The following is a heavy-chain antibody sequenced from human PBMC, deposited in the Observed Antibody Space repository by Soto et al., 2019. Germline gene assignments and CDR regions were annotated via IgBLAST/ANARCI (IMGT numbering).Heavy chain of an antibody. V-gene: IGHV3-23*01. CDR3: AKGTYFDFWSGQAFDY. CDR1: GFTFSTYA. J-gene: IGHJ4*02. CDR2: ISGSGGTT. Sequence: EVQLLESGGDFVQPGGSLRLSCAASGFTFSTYAVSWVRQAPGKGLEWVSAISGSGGTTYYADSVKGRFTISRDNSKNTLFLQMHSLRAEDTAVYFCAKGTYFDFWSGQAFDYWGQGTLVTVSS. D-gene: IGHD3-3*01.